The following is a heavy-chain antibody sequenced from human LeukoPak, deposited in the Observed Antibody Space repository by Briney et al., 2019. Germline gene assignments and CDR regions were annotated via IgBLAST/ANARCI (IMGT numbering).Heavy chain of an antibody. D-gene: IGHD3-16*01. CDR3: AKVSWGSYFCY. V-gene: IGHV3-21*04. J-gene: IGHJ4*02. CDR1: GFTFSSYS. Sequence: GGSLRLSCAASGFTFSSYSMNWVRQAPGKGLEWVSSISSSSSYIYYADSVKGRFTISRDNSKNTLYLQMNSLRAEDTAVYYCAKVSWGSYFCYWGQGTLVTVSS. CDR2: ISSSSSYI.